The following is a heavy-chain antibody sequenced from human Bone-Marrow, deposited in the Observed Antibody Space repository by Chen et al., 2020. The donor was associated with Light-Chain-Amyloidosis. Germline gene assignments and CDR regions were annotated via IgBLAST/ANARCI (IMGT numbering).Heavy chain of an antibody. V-gene: IGHV5-51*01. D-gene: IGHD5-12*01. CDR1: GYTFPNYW. Sequence: KCSGYTFPNYWIGWVRQMPGKGLEWMGVIYPDDSDARYSPSFEGQVTISADKSITTAYLQWRSLKASDTAMYYCARRRDGYNFDYWGQGTLVTVSS. J-gene: IGHJ4*02. CDR3: ARRRDGYNFDY. CDR2: IYPDDSDA.